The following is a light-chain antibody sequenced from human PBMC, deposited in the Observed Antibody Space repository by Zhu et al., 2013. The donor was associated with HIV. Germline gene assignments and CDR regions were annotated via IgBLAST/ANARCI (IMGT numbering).Light chain of an antibody. Sequence: IVLTQSPGTLSLSPGERVTLSCRASQSVRNNYLAWYQQKAGRAPRLVIYGASSRVTGIPDRFSGRGSGTDFTLTISRLEPEDFAVYFCQQYHSSPYTFGQGTTL. CDR1: QSVRNNY. CDR3: QQYHSSPYT. CDR2: GAS. V-gene: IGKV3-20*01. J-gene: IGKJ2*01.